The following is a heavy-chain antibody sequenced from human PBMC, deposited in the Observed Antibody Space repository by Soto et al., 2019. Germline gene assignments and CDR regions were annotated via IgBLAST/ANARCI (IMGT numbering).Heavy chain of an antibody. V-gene: IGHV4-39*01. CDR1: GGSISSSSYY. Sequence: PSETLSLTCTVSGGSISSSSYYWGWIRQPPGKGLEWIGSIYYSGSTYYNPSLKSRVTISVDTSKNQFSLKLSSVTAADTAVYYCARHRYYYDSNGDFFDYWGQGTLVTVSS. D-gene: IGHD3-22*01. J-gene: IGHJ4*02. CDR2: IYYSGST. CDR3: ARHRYYYDSNGDFFDY.